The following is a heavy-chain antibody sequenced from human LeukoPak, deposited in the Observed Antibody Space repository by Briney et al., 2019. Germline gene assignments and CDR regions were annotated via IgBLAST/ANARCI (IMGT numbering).Heavy chain of an antibody. D-gene: IGHD6-13*01. CDR2: ITGSGVIT. J-gene: IGHJ4*02. CDR1: GFTFSLYG. CDR3: ARGSAAVSLDY. V-gene: IGHV3-23*01. Sequence: GGSLRLSCAASGFTFSLYGMNWVRQAPGKGLEWVSGITGSGVITYYADSVKGRFTISRDNAKNTLYLQMNSLRAEDTAVYYCARGSAAVSLDYWGQGTLVTVSS.